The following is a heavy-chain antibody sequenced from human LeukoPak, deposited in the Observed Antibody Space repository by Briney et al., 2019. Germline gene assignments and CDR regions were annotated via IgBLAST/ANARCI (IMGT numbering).Heavy chain of an antibody. J-gene: IGHJ6*02. CDR1: GGSISSSSYY. CDR3: ARDIRSGWYYGMDV. D-gene: IGHD2-15*01. CDR2: IYYSGST. V-gene: IGHV4-39*07. Sequence: SEALSLTCTVSGGSISSSSYYWGWIRQPPGKGLEWLGSIYYSGSTYYNPSLKSRVTISVDTSKNQFSLKLSSVTAADTAVYYCARDIRSGWYYGMDVWGQGTTVTVSS.